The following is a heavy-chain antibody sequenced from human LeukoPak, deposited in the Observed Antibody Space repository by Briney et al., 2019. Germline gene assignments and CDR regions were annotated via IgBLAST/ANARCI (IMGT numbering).Heavy chain of an antibody. V-gene: IGHV3-7*01. CDR1: GFTFSKYW. CDR3: ARDVDVAMYDY. J-gene: IGHJ4*02. Sequence: GGSLRLSCAASGFTFSKYWLSWVRQAPGKGLEGVANIKKDGSEKYYVDSVKGRFTISRDNAKNSLYLQMNSLRAEDTAVYYCARDVDVAMYDYWGQGTLVTVSS. D-gene: IGHD5-18*01. CDR2: IKKDGSEK.